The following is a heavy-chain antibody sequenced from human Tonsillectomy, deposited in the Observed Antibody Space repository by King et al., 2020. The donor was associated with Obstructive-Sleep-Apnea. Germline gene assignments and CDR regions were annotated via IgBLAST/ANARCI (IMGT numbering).Heavy chain of an antibody. CDR2: ITSTSSYK. J-gene: IGHJ4*02. CDR1: VFTFSNYN. Sequence: VQLVESGGGLVKPGGSLRLSCAASVFTFSNYNVHWVRQAPGRGLEWVSSITSTSSYKHYADSLKGRFTISRDNDKNTLYLQMNSLRAEDTAIYFCARETVANYYFDYWGQGALVTVSS. CDR3: ARETVANYYFDY. V-gene: IGHV3-21*01. D-gene: IGHD4-23*01.